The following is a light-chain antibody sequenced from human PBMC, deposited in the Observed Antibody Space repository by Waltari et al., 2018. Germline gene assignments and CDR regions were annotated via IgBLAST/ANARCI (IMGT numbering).Light chain of an antibody. CDR2: GKN. CDR1: RLRTSS. CDR3: SSRDSSASHVL. J-gene: IGLJ2*01. V-gene: IGLV3-19*01. Sequence: SSELTQDPAVSVALGHTVPSTCQGPRLRTSSARCYQQKPGQAPILVLFGKNKRPSGIPDRFSGYNSESTTSLTITGAQAEDEAEYYCSSRDSSASHVLFAGGTKLTVL.